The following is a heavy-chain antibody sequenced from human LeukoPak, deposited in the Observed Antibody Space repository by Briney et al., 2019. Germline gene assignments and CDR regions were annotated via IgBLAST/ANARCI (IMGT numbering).Heavy chain of an antibody. D-gene: IGHD1-7*01. CDR3: ARSWGAGTTVV. V-gene: IGHV4-59*01. CDR2: IDYSGNS. Sequence: SETLSLTCTVSGGSISSYSWNWIRQPPGKGLEWIGHIDYSGNSNYNPSLKSRVTISVDTSKNQLSLKLNSVTAADTAVYYCARSWGAGTTVVWGQGTLVTVSS. CDR1: GGSISSYS. J-gene: IGHJ4*02.